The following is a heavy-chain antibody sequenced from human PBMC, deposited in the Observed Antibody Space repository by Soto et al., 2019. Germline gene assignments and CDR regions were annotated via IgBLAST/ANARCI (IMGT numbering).Heavy chain of an antibody. V-gene: IGHV4-39*01. D-gene: IGHD2-2*01. CDR1: GGSISSSSYY. CDR3: ATQPLARYCSSTSCLHYDGMDV. J-gene: IGHJ6*02. Sequence: SETLSLTCTVSGGSISSSSYYWGWIRQPPGKGLEWIGSIYFSGSTYYNPSLKSRVTISVDTSKNHFSLKLRSVTAADTSVYYCATQPLARYCSSTSCLHYDGMDVWGQGTTVTVSS. CDR2: IYFSGST.